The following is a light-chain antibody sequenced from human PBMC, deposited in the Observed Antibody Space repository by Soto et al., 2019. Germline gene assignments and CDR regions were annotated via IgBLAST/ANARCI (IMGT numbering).Light chain of an antibody. CDR2: GAS. J-gene: IGKJ2*01. CDR1: QRVSSSY. V-gene: IGKV3-20*01. CDR3: QRYGSSPPFT. Sequence: EIVFTQSPGTLSLSPGERATLSCRASQRVSSSYLAWYQQKPGQAPRLLIYGASSRATGIPDRLSGSGSGTDFTLTISRLEPEDFAVYFCQRYGSSPPFTFGQGTK.